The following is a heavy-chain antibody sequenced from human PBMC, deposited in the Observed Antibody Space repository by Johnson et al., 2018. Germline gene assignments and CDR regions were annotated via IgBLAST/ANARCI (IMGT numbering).Heavy chain of an antibody. J-gene: IGHJ1*01. Sequence: QVQLVESGGGVVQPGRSLRLSCAASGFTFSTYAMHWVRQAPGKGLEWVSVISYDESNKDYADSVKGRFTISRDNSKNTLYLEMNSLSVEDKAVYYCAKDDRPTLRPGAYCQHWGQGTLVTVSS. D-gene: IGHD3-16*01. CDR3: AKDDRPTLRPGAYCQH. CDR1: GFTFSTYA. V-gene: IGHV3-30*18. CDR2: ISYDESNK.